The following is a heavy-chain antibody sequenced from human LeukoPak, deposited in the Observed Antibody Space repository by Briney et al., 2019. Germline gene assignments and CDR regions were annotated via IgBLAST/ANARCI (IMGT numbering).Heavy chain of an antibody. D-gene: IGHD3-10*01. Sequence: GRSLRLSCAASGFTFSSYAMHWVRQAPGKGLEWVAVISYDGSNKYYADSVKGRFTISRDNSKNTLYLQMNSLRAEDTAVYYCARDGKYYYGSGSYYNYYYGMDVWGKGTTVTVSS. CDR1: GFTFSSYA. CDR2: ISYDGSNK. CDR3: ARDGKYYYGSGSYYNYYYGMDV. J-gene: IGHJ6*04. V-gene: IGHV3-30*04.